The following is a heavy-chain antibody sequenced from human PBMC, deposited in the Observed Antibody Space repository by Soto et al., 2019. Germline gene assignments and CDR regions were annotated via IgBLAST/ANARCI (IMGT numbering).Heavy chain of an antibody. Sequence: GGSLRLSCAASGFTFSNFTMNWVRQAPGKGLEWVSSIDKSSTYIYYADLMRGRFTVSRDNAKNSLYLQMNSLRAEDTAVYYCAGGGLGDYAYWGQGTLVTVSS. V-gene: IGHV3-21*01. CDR3: AGGGLGDYAY. CDR1: GFTFSNFT. D-gene: IGHD4-17*01. J-gene: IGHJ4*02. CDR2: IDKSSTYI.